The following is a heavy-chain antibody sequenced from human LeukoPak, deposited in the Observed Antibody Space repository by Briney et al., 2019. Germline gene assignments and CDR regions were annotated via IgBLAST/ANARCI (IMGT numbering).Heavy chain of an antibody. CDR3: ARELVGTCYMDV. D-gene: IGHD1-14*01. Sequence: ASVKVSCKASGYTFTSYDINRVRQATGQGLEWMGWMNPNSGNTGYAQKFQGRVTITRNTSISTTYMELSSLRSEDTAVYYCARELVGTCYMDVWGKGTTVTVSS. V-gene: IGHV1-8*03. CDR1: GYTFTSYD. J-gene: IGHJ6*03. CDR2: MNPNSGNT.